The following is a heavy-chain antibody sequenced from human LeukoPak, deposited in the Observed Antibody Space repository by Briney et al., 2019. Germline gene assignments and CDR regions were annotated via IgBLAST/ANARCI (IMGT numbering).Heavy chain of an antibody. CDR2: IWYDGSNK. V-gene: IGHV3-33*06. J-gene: IGHJ4*02. D-gene: IGHD6-19*01. CDR3: ANSISGWYSSDY. Sequence: PGRSLRLSCAASGFTFSSYGMHWVRQAPGKGLEWVAVIWYDGSNKYYADSVKGRFTISRDNSKNTLYLQMNSLRAEDTAVYYCANSISGWYSSDYWGQGTLVTVSS. CDR1: GFTFSSYG.